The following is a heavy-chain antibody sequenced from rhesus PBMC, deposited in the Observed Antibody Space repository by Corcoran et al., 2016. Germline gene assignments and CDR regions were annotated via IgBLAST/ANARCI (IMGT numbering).Heavy chain of an antibody. D-gene: IGHD3-3*01. CDR1: GYTFTNNN. Sequence: QVQLVHSGAEVKKPGASVKLSCKSSGYTFTNNNIKWVRQARRQGLEWMGGINPGNEKTDYAQKFRGEDPMTRDTSPSTAYIELSSLNSEDTAVYYCSTGYFRLDYWGQGVLVTVSS. V-gene: IGHV1-200*01. J-gene: IGHJ4*01. CDR2: INPGNEKT. CDR3: STGYFRLDY.